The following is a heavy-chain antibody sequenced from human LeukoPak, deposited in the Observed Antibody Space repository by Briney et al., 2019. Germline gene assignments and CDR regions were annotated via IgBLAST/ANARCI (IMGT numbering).Heavy chain of an antibody. CDR3: ARGPIFGVVIIKDWFDP. CDR1: GYTFTGYY. D-gene: IGHD3-3*01. V-gene: IGHV1-2*02. Sequence: ASVKVSCKASGYTFTGYYMHWVRQAPGQGLEWMGWINPNSGGTNYAQKFQGRVTMTRDTSISMAYMELSRLRSDDTAVYYCARGPIFGVVIIKDWFDPWGQGTLVTVSS. J-gene: IGHJ5*02. CDR2: INPNSGGT.